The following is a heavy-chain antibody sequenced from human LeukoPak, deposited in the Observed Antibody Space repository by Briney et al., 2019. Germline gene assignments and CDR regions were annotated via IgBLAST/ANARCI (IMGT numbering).Heavy chain of an antibody. D-gene: IGHD4-17*01. CDR1: GGTFSSYA. CDR3: ASYDYGDYLFDY. CDR2: IIPIFGTA. Sequence: SVKVSCKASGGTFSSYAISWVRQAPGQGLEWMGGIIPIFGTANYAQKFQGRVTITTDESTSTAYMELSSLRSEDTAVYYCASYDYGDYLFDYWGQGTLVTASS. V-gene: IGHV1-69*05. J-gene: IGHJ4*02.